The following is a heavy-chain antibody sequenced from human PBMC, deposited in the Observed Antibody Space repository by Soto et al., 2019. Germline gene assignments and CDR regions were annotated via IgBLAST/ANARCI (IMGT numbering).Heavy chain of an antibody. CDR3: ARGKDYYDSSGYPNVDY. CDR2: IWYDGSNK. CDR1: GFTFSSYG. J-gene: IGHJ4*02. V-gene: IGHV3-33*01. D-gene: IGHD3-22*01. Sequence: GGSLRLSCAASGFTFSSYGMHWVRQAPGKGLEWVAVIWYDGSNKYYADSVKGRFTISRDNSKNTLYLQMNSLRAEDTAVYYCARGKDYYDSSGYPNVDYWGQGTLVTVSS.